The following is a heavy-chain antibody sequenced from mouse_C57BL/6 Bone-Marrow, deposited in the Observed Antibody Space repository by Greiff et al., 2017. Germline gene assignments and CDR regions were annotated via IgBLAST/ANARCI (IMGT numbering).Heavy chain of an antibody. CDR2: IRNKANGYTT. J-gene: IGHJ4*01. CDR3: ARFYYSHYDYAMDY. D-gene: IGHD2-5*01. Sequence: EVKLEESGGGLVQPGGSLSLSCAASGFTFTDYYMIWVRQPPGKALEWLGFIRNKANGYTTEYSASVKGRCTISRDNSQSILYLQMNALRAEDNVTYYCARFYYSHYDYAMDYCGQGTSVTVSS. CDR1: GFTFTDYY. V-gene: IGHV7-3*01.